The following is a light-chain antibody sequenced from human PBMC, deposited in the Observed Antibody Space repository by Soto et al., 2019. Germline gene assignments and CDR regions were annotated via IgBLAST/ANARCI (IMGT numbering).Light chain of an antibody. CDR2: DVS. J-gene: IGLJ1*01. Sequence: QSALTQPASLSGSPGQSITISCTGTSSDVGGYKYVSWYQQHPGKAPKLMIYDVSYRPSGVSNRFSGSKSGNTASLTISGLQAEDEADYYCSSYTSSSTPDFGTGTKLTVL. CDR1: SSDVGGYKY. V-gene: IGLV2-14*01. CDR3: SSYTSSSTPD.